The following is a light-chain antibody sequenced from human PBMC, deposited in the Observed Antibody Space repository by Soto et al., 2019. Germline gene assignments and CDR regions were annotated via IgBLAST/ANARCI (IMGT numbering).Light chain of an antibody. CDR1: QSISSW. J-gene: IGKJ1*01. V-gene: IGKV1-5*01. Sequence: DIQMAQSPSTLSASVGDRVTITCRASQSISSWLAWYQQKPGKAPKLLIYDASSLESGIPSRFSGSGSGTEFTLTLSSLQADDFATYYCQQYNSYWTFGQGTKVDIQ. CDR2: DAS. CDR3: QQYNSYWT.